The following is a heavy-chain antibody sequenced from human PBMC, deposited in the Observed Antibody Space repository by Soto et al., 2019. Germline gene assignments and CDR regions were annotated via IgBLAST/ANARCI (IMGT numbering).Heavy chain of an antibody. V-gene: IGHV3-30-3*01. Sequence: QVQLVESGGGVVQPGRSLRLSCAASGFTFSSYAMHWVRQAPGKGLEWVAVISYDGSNKYYADSVKGRFTISRDNSKNTLYLQMNSLRAEDTAVYYCARDRPHSSSWYDDYWGQGTLVTVYS. D-gene: IGHD6-13*01. CDR2: ISYDGSNK. J-gene: IGHJ4*02. CDR3: ARDRPHSSSWYDDY. CDR1: GFTFSSYA.